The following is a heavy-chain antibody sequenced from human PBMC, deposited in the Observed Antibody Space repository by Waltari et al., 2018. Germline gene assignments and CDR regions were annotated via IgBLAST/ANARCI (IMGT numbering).Heavy chain of an antibody. CDR3: AGEGSGFDP. CDR2: ISSSGDIT. Sequence: EVQLVESGGGLVQPGGSLRLSCAASGFTFITYNFNCVRQAPGRGLQWVSFISSSGDITYYTDSVKGRFTIARDIAKNSLDLQMNSLRVEDTAVYYCAGEGSGFDPWGQGTLVTVSS. J-gene: IGHJ5*02. CDR1: GFTFITYN. V-gene: IGHV3-48*01.